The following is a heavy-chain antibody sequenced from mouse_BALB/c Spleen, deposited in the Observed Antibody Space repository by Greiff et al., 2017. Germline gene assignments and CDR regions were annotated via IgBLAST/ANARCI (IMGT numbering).Heavy chain of an antibody. CDR2: ISPETGGT. J-gene: IGHJ3*01. V-gene: IGHV1-15*01. D-gene: IGHD1-1*01. CDR3: TRTGYYYGSSY. CDR1: GYPFTDYE. Sequence: VQLHQSGAELVRPGASVTLSCKASGYPFTDYEMHWVKQTPVPGLEWIGAISPETGGTAYNQKFKGKATLTADKSSSTAYVELRSLTSADSAVYYCTRTGYYYGSSYWGQGTLVTVSA.